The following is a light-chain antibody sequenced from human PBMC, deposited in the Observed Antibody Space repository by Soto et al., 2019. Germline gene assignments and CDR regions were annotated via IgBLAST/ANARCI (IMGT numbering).Light chain of an antibody. CDR2: AAS. J-gene: IGKJ1*01. V-gene: IGKV1-39*01. CDR1: QSISSY. CDR3: QQSYSTPQT. Sequence: DIPMTQSPSSLSASVGDRVTITCRASQSISSYLNWYQQKPGKAPKLLIYAASSLQSGVPSRFSGSGSGTDFTLTISSLQHEDFATYYCQQSYSTPQTVGQGTKVEIK.